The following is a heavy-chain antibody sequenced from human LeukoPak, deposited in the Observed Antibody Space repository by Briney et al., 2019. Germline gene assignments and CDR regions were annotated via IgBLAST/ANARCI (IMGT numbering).Heavy chain of an antibody. CDR3: ARDHMVRLYGMDV. Sequence: GGSQSLSCAASGFTLSSYWMSWVRQARGEGLEWLANIKQDRSEKYYVDSVKGRFTISRDNAKNSLYLQMNSLRAEDTAVYYCARDHMVRLYGMDVWGQGTTVTVSS. V-gene: IGHV3-7*01. CDR1: GFTLSSYW. D-gene: IGHD3-10*01. CDR2: IKQDRSEK. J-gene: IGHJ6*02.